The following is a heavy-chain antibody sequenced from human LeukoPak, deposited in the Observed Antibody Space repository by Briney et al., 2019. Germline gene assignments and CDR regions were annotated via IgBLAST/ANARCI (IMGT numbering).Heavy chain of an antibody. CDR3: AKQLGYCSDGSCYFPY. CDR1: GFTFSSYA. Sequence: GGSLRLSCAASGFTFSSYAMSWARQAPGKGLEWVSVISGSGGSTYYADSVKGRFTISRDFSKNTVFLHMNSLRAEDTAVYYCAKQLGYCSDGSCYFPYWGQGTLVTVSS. D-gene: IGHD2-15*01. J-gene: IGHJ4*02. CDR2: ISGSGGST. V-gene: IGHV3-23*01.